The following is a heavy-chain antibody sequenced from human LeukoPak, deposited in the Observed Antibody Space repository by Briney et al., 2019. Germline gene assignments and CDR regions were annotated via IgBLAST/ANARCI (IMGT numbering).Heavy chain of an antibody. Sequence: PSETLSLTCTVSGGSISSYYWSWIRQPPGKGLEWIGYIYYSGSTNYNPSLKSRVTISVDTSKNQFSLKLSSVTAADTAVYYCARVYYDSSGYYPDAFDIWGQGTMVTVSP. D-gene: IGHD3-22*01. CDR2: IYYSGST. CDR3: ARVYYDSSGYYPDAFDI. J-gene: IGHJ3*02. V-gene: IGHV4-59*01. CDR1: GGSISSYY.